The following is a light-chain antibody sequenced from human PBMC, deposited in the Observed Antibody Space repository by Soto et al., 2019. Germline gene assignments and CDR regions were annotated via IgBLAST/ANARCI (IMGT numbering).Light chain of an antibody. V-gene: IGLV6-57*04. CDR3: QSYDSSLRGV. CDR1: SGSIASNY. CDR2: EDN. Sequence: NFMLTQPHSVSESPGKPVTISCTRSSGSIASNYVQWYQQRPGSAPTTVIYEDNQRPSGVPDRFSGSIDSSSNSASLTISGLKTEDEADYDCQSYDSSLRGVFGGGTKLTVL. J-gene: IGLJ2*01.